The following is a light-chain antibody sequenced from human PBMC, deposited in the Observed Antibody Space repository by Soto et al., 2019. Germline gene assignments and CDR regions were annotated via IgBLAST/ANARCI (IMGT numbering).Light chain of an antibody. CDR1: QSISSN. J-gene: IGKJ1*01. V-gene: IGKV3-15*01. CDR3: QQYRNWPRT. Sequence: EIVMTQSPATLSVSRGERATLSCRASQSISSNLAWYQHKPGQAPRLLIYDTSTRAAGIPARFSGSGSGTEFALTISSLQSEDFAVYYCQQYRNWPRTFGQGTKVDIK. CDR2: DTS.